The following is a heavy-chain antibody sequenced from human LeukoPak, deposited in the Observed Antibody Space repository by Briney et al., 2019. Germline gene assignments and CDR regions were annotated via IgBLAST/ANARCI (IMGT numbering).Heavy chain of an antibody. CDR3: AREASYYDSSGYSPCDY. CDR1: GGTFSSYA. D-gene: IGHD3-22*01. Sequence: SVKVSCKASGGTFSSYAISWVRQAPGQGLEWMGRIIPILGIANYAQKFQGRVTITADKSTSTAYMELSSLRSEDTAVYYCAREASYYDSSGYSPCDYWGQGTLVTVSS. V-gene: IGHV1-69*04. CDR2: IIPILGIA. J-gene: IGHJ4*02.